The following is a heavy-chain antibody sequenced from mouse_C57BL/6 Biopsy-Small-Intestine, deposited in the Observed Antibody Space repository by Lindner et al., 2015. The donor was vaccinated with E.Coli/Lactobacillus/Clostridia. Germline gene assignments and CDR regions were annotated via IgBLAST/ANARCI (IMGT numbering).Heavy chain of an antibody. J-gene: IGHJ2*01. V-gene: IGHV1-34*01. CDR3: VRYWGDY. CDR1: GYAFTDYN. Sequence: VQLQESGPELVKPGASVKISCKASGYAFTDYNMDWVKQSHGKSLEWIGYIYPNNGGIDYNQKFKNKATLTVDKSSSTAYMELHSLTPEDSAVYYCVRYWGDYWGQGTTLTVSS. D-gene: IGHD4-1*01. CDR2: IYPNNGGI.